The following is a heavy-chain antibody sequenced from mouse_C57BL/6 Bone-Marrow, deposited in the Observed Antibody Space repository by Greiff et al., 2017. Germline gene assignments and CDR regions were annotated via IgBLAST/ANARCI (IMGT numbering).Heavy chain of an antibody. D-gene: IGHD1-1*02. Sequence: VQLQQSGAELVRPGASVKLSCTASGFNIKDDYMHWVKQRPEQGLAWIGWIDPENGDTESASKFQGKATLTADTSSNTAYLQLSSLTSEDTAVYYYSTLYGLCAYWGQGTLVTVSA. V-gene: IGHV14-4*01. J-gene: IGHJ3*01. CDR2: IDPENGDT. CDR1: GFNIKDDY. CDR3: STLYGLCAY.